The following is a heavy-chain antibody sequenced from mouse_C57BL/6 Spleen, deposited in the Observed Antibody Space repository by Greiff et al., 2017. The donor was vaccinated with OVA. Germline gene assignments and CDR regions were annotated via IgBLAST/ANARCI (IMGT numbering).Heavy chain of an antibody. CDR3: ARGSSGYVPYYYAMDY. CDR1: GYTFTDYN. CDR2: INPNNGGT. J-gene: IGHJ4*01. D-gene: IGHD3-2*02. Sequence: VHVKQSGPELVKPGASVKIPCKASGYTFTDYNMDWVKQSHGKSLEWIGDINPNNGGTIYNQKFKGKATLTVDKSSSTAYMELRSLTSEDTAVYYCARGSSGYVPYYYAMDYWGQGPSVTVSS. V-gene: IGHV1-18*01.